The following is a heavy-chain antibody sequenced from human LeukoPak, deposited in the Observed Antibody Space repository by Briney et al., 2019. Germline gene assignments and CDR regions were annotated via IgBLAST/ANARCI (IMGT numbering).Heavy chain of an antibody. D-gene: IGHD5-12*01. V-gene: IGHV3-21*01. CDR3: ARAIGYSGYDAAGGGY. J-gene: IGHJ4*02. CDR1: GFTFSSYS. CDR2: ISSSSSYI. Sequence: GGSLRLSCAASGFTFSSYSMNWVRQAPGKGLEWVSSISSSSSYIYYADSVKGRFTISRDNAKNSLYLQMNSLRAEDTAVYYCARAIGYSGYDAAGGGYWGQGTLVTVSS.